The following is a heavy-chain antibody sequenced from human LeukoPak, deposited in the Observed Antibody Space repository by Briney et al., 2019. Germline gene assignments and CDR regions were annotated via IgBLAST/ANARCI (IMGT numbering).Heavy chain of an antibody. V-gene: IGHV3-48*03. J-gene: IGHJ4*02. CDR2: ISSSGSTI. Sequence: QSGGSLRLSCAASGFTFSSYEMNWVRQAPGKGLEWVSYISSSGSTIYYADSVKGRFTISRDNAKNSLYLQMNSLRAEDTAVYYCARPSITLVRGELVYYFDYWGQGTLVTVSS. D-gene: IGHD3-10*01. CDR1: GFTFSSYE. CDR3: ARPSITLVRGELVYYFDY.